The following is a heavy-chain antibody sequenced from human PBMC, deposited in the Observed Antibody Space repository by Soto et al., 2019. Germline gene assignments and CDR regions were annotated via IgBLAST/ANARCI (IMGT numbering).Heavy chain of an antibody. J-gene: IGHJ6*04. D-gene: IGHD3-3*01. Sequence: SLKVSCKASGFTFTSSAMQWVRQARGQRLEWIGWIVVGSGNTNYAQKFQERVTITRDMSTSTAYMELSSLRSEDTAVYYCAAAEYYDFWSGPSPLNVWGKGTTVTVSS. CDR2: IVVGSGNT. CDR3: AAAEYYDFWSGPSPLNV. CDR1: GFTFTSSA. V-gene: IGHV1-58*02.